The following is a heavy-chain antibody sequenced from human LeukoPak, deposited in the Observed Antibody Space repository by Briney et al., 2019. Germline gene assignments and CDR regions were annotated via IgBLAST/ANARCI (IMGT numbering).Heavy chain of an antibody. CDR1: GYTFTDYS. Sequence: SVKVSCKTSGYTFTDYSMHWVRQAPGQGLEWMGRINPYSGVTDYAQKFKGRVTMTRDTSISTAYMELSRLRFDDTAVYYCARVGYQMWGQGTLVTVSS. V-gene: IGHV1-2*06. CDR3: ARVGYQM. J-gene: IGHJ1*01. D-gene: IGHD2-2*01. CDR2: INPYSGVT.